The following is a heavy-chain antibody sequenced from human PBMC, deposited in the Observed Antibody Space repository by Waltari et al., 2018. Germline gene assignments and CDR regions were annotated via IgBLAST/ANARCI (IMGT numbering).Heavy chain of an antibody. D-gene: IGHD2-2*01. CDR2: INHSGST. CDR1: GGSFSGYY. CDR3: ARGVGYCSSTSCYPPDY. V-gene: IGHV4-34*01. Sequence: QVQLQQWGAGLLKPSETLSLTCAVYGGSFSGYYWSWIRQPPGKGLEWIGEINHSGSTNYNPSRKSRVTISVDTSKNQFSLKLSSVTAADTAVYYCARGVGYCSSTSCYPPDYWGQGTLVTVSS. J-gene: IGHJ4*02.